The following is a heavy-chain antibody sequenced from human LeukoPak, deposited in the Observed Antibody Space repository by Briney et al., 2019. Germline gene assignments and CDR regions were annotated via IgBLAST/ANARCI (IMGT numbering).Heavy chain of an antibody. CDR1: GFSFCSYA. Sequence: GGSLKLSCAASGFSFCSYAMSWVRQAPGKGLEWVSSISGSGDNTYYAESVKGRFTISRDNSKNTLFLQMNSLRAEDTAVFYCAKRSGYTTGWFFDFWGQGTLVTVSS. J-gene: IGHJ4*02. D-gene: IGHD6-19*01. V-gene: IGHV3-23*01. CDR2: ISGSGDNT. CDR3: AKRSGYTTGWFFDF.